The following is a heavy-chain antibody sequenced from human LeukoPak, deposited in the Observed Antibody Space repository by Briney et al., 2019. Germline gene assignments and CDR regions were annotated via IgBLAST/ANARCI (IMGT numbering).Heavy chain of an antibody. J-gene: IGHJ5*02. V-gene: IGHV4-61*09. D-gene: IGHD2-21*02. CDR1: GGSISGGSYY. Sequence: PSETLSLTCTVSGGSISGGSYYWNWIRQPAGKGLEWIGHIHTSGRTSYKSSLKSRVTISIDTSNNEFSLRLSSVTAADTAIYYCARLTAYCGGDCRWFDPWGQGTLVTVSS. CDR2: IHTSGRT. CDR3: ARLTAYCGGDCRWFDP.